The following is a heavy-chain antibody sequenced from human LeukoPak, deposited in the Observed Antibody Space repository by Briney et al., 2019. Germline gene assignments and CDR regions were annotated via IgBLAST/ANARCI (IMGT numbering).Heavy chain of an antibody. CDR1: GFSFTDYW. CDR3: ARSRWSSYYND. D-gene: IGHD3-3*01. CDR2: INHYGTDR. Sequence: GGSLRLSCAASGFSFTDYWMHWVRQAPGRGLVWVSRINHYGTDRSYADSVKGRFTISRDNAKNTLYLQMNSLRVEDMAVYYCARSRWSSYYNDWGQGTVVTVSS. J-gene: IGHJ4*02. V-gene: IGHV3-74*01.